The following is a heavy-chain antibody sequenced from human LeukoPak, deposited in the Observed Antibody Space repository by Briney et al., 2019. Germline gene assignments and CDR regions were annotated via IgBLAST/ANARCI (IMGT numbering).Heavy chain of an antibody. Sequence: PGTSLRLSCAASGFTSRNYGMQWVRQAPGKGLEWVALIWYDGTIKHCADSVEGRFTISRDNSKNTVYLQMNGLRAEDTAVYYCARFVPYYMDVWGKGTTVTVSS. J-gene: IGHJ6*03. CDR2: IWYDGTIK. V-gene: IGHV3-33*01. D-gene: IGHD3-16*01. CDR1: GFTSRNYG. CDR3: ARFVPYYMDV.